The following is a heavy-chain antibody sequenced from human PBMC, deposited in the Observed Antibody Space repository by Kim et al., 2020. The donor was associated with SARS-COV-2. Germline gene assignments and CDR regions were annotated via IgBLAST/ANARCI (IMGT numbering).Heavy chain of an antibody. J-gene: IGHJ6*02. D-gene: IGHD2-2*01. CDR3: ARSARSSTRYGMDV. V-gene: IGHV4-31*02. Sequence: NQSLKRRVTISVDTSKNQFSLKLSSVTAADTAVYYCARSARSSTRYGMDVWGQGTTVTVSS.